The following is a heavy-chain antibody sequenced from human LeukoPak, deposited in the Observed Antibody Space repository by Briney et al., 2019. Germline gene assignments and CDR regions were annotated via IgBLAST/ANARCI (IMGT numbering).Heavy chain of an antibody. Sequence: PGGSLRLSCAASGFTFSSYGMHWVRQAPGKGLEWVAFIRYDGSNKYYADSVKGRFTISRDNFKNTLYLQMNSLRAEDTAVYYCARAGPSSSWHQFDYWGQGTLVTVSS. D-gene: IGHD6-13*01. CDR2: IRYDGSNK. CDR1: GFTFSSYG. CDR3: ARAGPSSSWHQFDY. V-gene: IGHV3-30*02. J-gene: IGHJ4*02.